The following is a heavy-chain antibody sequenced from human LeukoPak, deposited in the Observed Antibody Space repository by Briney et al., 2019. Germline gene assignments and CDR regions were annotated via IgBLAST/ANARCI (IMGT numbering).Heavy chain of an antibody. CDR1: GYIFTDYY. CDR3: AIFREYYDFWSGYAF. D-gene: IGHD3-3*01. V-gene: IGHV1/OR15-1*01. Sequence: ASVKVSCKASGYIFTDYYMHWVRQAPGQELGWMGRINPNSGGTNYAQKFQGRVTMTRDTSISTAYTELSSLRSEDTAVYYCAIFREYYDFWSGYAFWGQGTLVTVSS. J-gene: IGHJ4*02. CDR2: INPNSGGT.